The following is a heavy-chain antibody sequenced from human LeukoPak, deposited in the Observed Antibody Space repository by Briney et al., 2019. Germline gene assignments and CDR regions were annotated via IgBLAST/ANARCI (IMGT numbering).Heavy chain of an antibody. CDR2: IYYSGST. Sequence: SQTLSLTCTVSGGSISSGDYYWSWIRQPPGKGLERIGYIYYSGSTYYNPSLKSRVTISVDTPKSQFFLKPSSVTAADTAVYYCASFYQAYYFDYWGQGTLVTVSS. CDR3: ASFYQAYYFDY. CDR1: GGSISSGDYY. V-gene: IGHV4-30-4*01. D-gene: IGHD2-21*01. J-gene: IGHJ4*02.